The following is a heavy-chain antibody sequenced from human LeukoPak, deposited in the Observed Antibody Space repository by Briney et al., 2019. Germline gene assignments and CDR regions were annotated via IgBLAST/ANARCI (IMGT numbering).Heavy chain of an antibody. CDR1: GGSISGGDYY. J-gene: IGHJ4*02. D-gene: IGHD4-23*01. Sequence: SETLSLTCTVSGGSISGGDYYWSWIRQPPGKGLEWIGYIYYSGSTYYNPSLKSRVTISVDTSKNQFSLKLSSVTAADTAVYYCARDLLNEGNHLDYWGQGTLVTVSS. V-gene: IGHV4-30-4*01. CDR3: ARDLLNEGNHLDY. CDR2: IYYSGST.